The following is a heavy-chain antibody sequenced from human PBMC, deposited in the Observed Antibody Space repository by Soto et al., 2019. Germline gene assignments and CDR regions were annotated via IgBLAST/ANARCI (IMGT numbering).Heavy chain of an antibody. D-gene: IGHD6-13*01. Sequence: GGSLRLSCAASGFTFSSDWMHWVRQAPGKGLEWVAVISYDGSNKYYADSVKGRFTISRDNSKNTLYLQMNSLRAEDTAVYYCARDPRSSSWQQTVDYWGQGTLVTVSS. CDR3: ARDPRSSSWQQTVDY. CDR1: GFTFSSDW. V-gene: IGHV3-30-3*01. J-gene: IGHJ4*02. CDR2: ISYDGSNK.